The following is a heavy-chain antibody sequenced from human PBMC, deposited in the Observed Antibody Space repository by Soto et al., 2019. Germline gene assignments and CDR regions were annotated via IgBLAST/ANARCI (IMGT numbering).Heavy chain of an antibody. CDR3: ARQIYDSDTGPNFQYYFDS. D-gene: IGHD3-22*01. CDR1: GYSIAGYW. J-gene: IGHJ4*02. Sequence: GESLKISCKGSGYSIAGYWITWVRQKPGKGLEWMGRIDPSDSQTYYSPSFRGHVTISVTKSITTVFLQWSSLRASDTAMYYCARQIYDSDTGPNFQYYFDSWGQGXPVTVYS. CDR2: IDPSDSQT. V-gene: IGHV5-10-1*01.